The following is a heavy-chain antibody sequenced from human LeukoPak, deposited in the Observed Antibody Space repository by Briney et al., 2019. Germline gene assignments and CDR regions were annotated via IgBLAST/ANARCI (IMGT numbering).Heavy chain of an antibody. CDR1: GGTFSSYA. Sequence: SVKVSCKASGGTFSSYAISWVRQAPGQGLEWMGGIIPIFGTANYAQKFQGRVTITADESTSTAYMELSSLRSEDTAVYYYARAESSGYSRITYFDYWGQGTLVTVSS. CDR3: ARAESSGYSRITYFDY. J-gene: IGHJ4*02. V-gene: IGHV1-69*13. CDR2: IIPIFGTA. D-gene: IGHD5-18*01.